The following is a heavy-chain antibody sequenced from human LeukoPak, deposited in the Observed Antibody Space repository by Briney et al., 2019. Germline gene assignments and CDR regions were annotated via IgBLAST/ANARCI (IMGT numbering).Heavy chain of an antibody. CDR1: GGSLSGYY. V-gene: IGHV4-34*01. CDR3: ARGGPRVYYYYYYMDV. Sequence: PSETLSLTCGVHGGSLSGYYWNWIRQSPGKGLEWIGEVNHSGSTNYNPSLKSRVTISLNTSTNQFSLSLTSVTAADTAVYYCARGGPRVYYYYYYMDVWGKGTSVTVSS. CDR2: VNHSGST. J-gene: IGHJ6*03.